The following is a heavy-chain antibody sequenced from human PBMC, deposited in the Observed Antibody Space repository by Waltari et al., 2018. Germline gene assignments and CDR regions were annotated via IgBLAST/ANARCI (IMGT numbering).Heavy chain of an antibody. Sequence: QVQLVQSGAEVKKPGASVKVSCKASGYTFTSYAMNWVRQAPGQRLEWMGCINAGNGNTKYSQEFQGRVTITRDTSASTADMELNSLRAEDTAVYYCARFVDYGMDVWGQGTTVTVSS. CDR3: ARFVDYGMDV. V-gene: IGHV1-3*03. D-gene: IGHD2-21*01. CDR1: GYTFTSYA. J-gene: IGHJ6*02. CDR2: INAGNGNT.